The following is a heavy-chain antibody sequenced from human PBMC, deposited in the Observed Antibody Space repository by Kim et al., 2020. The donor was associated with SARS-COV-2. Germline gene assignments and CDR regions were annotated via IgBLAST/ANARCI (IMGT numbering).Heavy chain of an antibody. Sequence: SETLSLTCTVSGYSISSGYYWGWIRQPPGKGLEWIGSIYHSGSTYYNPSLKSRVTISVYTSKNQFSLKLSSVTAADTAVYYCARAAMIVVGIGAFDIWGQGTMVTVSS. CDR3: ARAAMIVVGIGAFDI. D-gene: IGHD3-22*01. CDR1: GYSISSGYY. CDR2: IYHSGST. V-gene: IGHV4-38-2*02. J-gene: IGHJ3*02.